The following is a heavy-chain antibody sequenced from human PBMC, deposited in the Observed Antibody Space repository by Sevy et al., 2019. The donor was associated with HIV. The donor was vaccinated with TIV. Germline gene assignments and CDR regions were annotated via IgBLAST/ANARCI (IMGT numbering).Heavy chain of an antibody. D-gene: IGHD3-10*01. CDR3: ARGIYGSGSRLGLGY. Sequence: GGSLRLSCAASGFTFSSYWMTWVRQAPGKGLEWVANMRKDGSGKYYVESVKGRFTISRDNAKNSLYLQMNSLRAEDTAVYYCARGIYGSGSRLGLGYWGQGTLVTVSS. V-gene: IGHV3-7*01. CDR1: GFTFSSYW. CDR2: MRKDGSGK. J-gene: IGHJ4*02.